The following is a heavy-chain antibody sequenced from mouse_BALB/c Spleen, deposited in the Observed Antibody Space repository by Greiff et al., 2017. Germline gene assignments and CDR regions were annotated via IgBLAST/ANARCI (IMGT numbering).Heavy chain of an antibody. D-gene: IGHD4-1*01. CDR3: ARGGLTGYAMDY. Sequence: EVQLQQSGPELVKPGASVKMSCKASGYTFTSYVMHWVKQKPGQGLEWIGYINPYNDGTSYNQKFKGKATLTVDKSSSTAYMQLKSLTSEDSAVYYCARGGLTGYAMDYWGQGTSVTVSS. CDR1: GYTFTSYV. CDR2: INPYNDGT. V-gene: IGHV1-14*01. J-gene: IGHJ4*01.